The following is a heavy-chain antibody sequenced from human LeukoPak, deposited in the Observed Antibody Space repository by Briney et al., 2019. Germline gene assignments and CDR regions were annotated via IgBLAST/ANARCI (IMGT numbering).Heavy chain of an antibody. CDR2: ISSSSSYI. D-gene: IGHD3-10*01. CDR3: ARSWFGELTLDY. J-gene: IGHJ4*02. CDR1: GFTFSSYS. Sequence: GGSLRLPCAASGFTFSSYSMNWVRQAPGKGLEWVSSISSSSSYIYYADSVKGRFTISRDNAKNSLYLQMNSLRAEDTAVYYCARSWFGELTLDYWGQGTLVTVSS. V-gene: IGHV3-21*01.